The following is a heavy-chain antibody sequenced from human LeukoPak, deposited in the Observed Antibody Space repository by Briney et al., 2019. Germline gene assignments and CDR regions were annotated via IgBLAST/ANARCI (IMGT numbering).Heavy chain of an antibody. CDR2: ISGSGGST. CDR1: GFTFSSYG. J-gene: IGHJ4*02. D-gene: IGHD3-22*01. V-gene: IGHV3-23*01. Sequence: GGTLRLSCAASGFTFSSYGMSWVRQAPGKGLEWVSAISGSGGSTYYADSVKGRFTISRDNSKNTLYLQMNSLRAEDTAVYYCVRDWGYDSSGYWQKYFDTWGQGTLVTVSS. CDR3: VRDWGYDSSGYWQKYFDT.